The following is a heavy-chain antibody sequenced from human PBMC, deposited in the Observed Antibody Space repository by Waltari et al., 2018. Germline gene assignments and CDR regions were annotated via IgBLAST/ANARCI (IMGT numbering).Heavy chain of an antibody. Sequence: QVQLVQSGAEIKTPGASVKVSCKAYGYTFTDYLIHWVRQAPGQGLEWMGWLHGNNGGPQYAQTFQGRVTMSRDTSSNTVFMEMNTLNSDDTAVYYCSRCYRDAWSGYYTSSFDPWGQGTLVTVS. CDR2: LHGNNGGP. CDR1: GYTFTDYL. V-gene: IGHV1-2*02. J-gene: IGHJ5*02. CDR3: SRCYRDAWSGYYTSSFDP. D-gene: IGHD3-3*01.